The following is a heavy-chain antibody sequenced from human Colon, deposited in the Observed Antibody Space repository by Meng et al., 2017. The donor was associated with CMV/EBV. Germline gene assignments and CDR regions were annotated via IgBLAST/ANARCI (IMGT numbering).Heavy chain of an antibody. J-gene: IGHJ2*01. Sequence: SFSGYYWSWIRQPPGKGLEWIGEINHSGRTNYNPSLKSRVTISADTSKNQFSLKLNSVTAADTAVYYCARERIVVVPAAIPDWYFDLWGRGTLVTVSS. CDR3: ARERIVVVPAAIPDWYFDL. CDR2: INHSGRT. V-gene: IGHV4-34*01. D-gene: IGHD2-2*01. CDR1: SFSGYY.